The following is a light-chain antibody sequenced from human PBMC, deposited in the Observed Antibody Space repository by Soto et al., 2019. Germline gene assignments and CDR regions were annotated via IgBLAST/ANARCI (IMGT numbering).Light chain of an antibody. CDR3: SSYTSTSTWL. J-gene: IGLJ3*02. CDR2: EVS. V-gene: IGLV2-14*01. Sequence: QSVLTQPASVSGSPGQSITISCTGTSSDDGGYNYVSWYQQHPGKAPKLMIYEVSNRPSGVSNRFSGSKSGNTASLTISGLQAEDEADYYCSSYTSTSTWLFGGGTKLTVL. CDR1: SSDDGGYNY.